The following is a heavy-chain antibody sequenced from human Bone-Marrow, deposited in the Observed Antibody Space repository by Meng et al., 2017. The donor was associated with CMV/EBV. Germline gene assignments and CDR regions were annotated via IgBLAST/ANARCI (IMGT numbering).Heavy chain of an antibody. D-gene: IGHD2-2*01. J-gene: IGHJ5*02. CDR1: GFTFSSYW. V-gene: IGHV3-48*03. CDR3: ARVSRDIVVVPAAPNWFDP. CDR2: ISSSGSTI. Sequence: GGSLRLSCAASGFTFSSYWMSWVRQAPGKGLEWVSYISSSGSTIYYADSVKGRFTISRDNAKNSLYLQMNSLRAEDTAVYYCARVSRDIVVVPAAPNWFDPWGQGTLVTVSS.